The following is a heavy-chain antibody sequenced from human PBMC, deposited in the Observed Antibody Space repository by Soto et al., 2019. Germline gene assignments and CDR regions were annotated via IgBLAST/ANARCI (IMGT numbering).Heavy chain of an antibody. Sequence: PSETLSLTCAVSSGSISSSYWWTWVRQSPGKGLEWIGEIYHSGTTNYSPSLKSRVTISVDTSKNQFSLKLSSVTAADTAVYYCARENSSSSMDVWGKGTTVTVSS. J-gene: IGHJ6*03. CDR1: SGSISSSYW. D-gene: IGHD6-13*01. V-gene: IGHV4-4*02. CDR3: ARENSSSSMDV. CDR2: IYHSGTT.